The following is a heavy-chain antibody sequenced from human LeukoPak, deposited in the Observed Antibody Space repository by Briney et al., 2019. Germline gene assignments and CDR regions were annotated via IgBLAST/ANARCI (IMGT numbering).Heavy chain of an antibody. CDR2: IYSGGST. Sequence: GGSLRLSCAASGFTVSSNYMSWVRQAPGKGLEWVSVIYSGGSTYYADSVKGRFTISRDNSRNTLYLQMITLGAEDTAVYYCAKDLGVGGILSSTNCVRYTFYIWGQGTMVTVSS. CDR1: GFTVSSNY. CDR3: AKDLGVGGILSSTNCVRYTFYI. D-gene: IGHD2-2*01. J-gene: IGHJ3*02. V-gene: IGHV3-53*01.